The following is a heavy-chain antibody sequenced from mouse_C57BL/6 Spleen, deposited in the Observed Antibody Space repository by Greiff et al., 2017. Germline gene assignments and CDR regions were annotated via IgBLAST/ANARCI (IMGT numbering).Heavy chain of an antibody. CDR1: GYAFSSSW. CDR2: ISPGDGDT. V-gene: IGHV1-82*01. D-gene: IGHD1-1*01. CDR3: AKDTTLVTGY. J-gene: IGHJ2*01. Sequence: VQLQESGPELVKPGASVKISCKASGYAFSSSWMNWVKQRPGKGLEWIGRISPGDGDTNYNGKFKGEATLTADKSSSTAYMQLSSLTSEDSAVYFCAKDTTLVTGYWGQGTTLTVSS.